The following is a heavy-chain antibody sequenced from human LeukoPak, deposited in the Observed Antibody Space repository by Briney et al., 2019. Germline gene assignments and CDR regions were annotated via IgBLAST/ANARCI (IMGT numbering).Heavy chain of an antibody. J-gene: IGHJ2*01. CDR1: GYSISSGYY. Sequence: PSETLSLTCAVSGYSISSGYYWGWIRQPPGKGLEWIGSIYHSGGTYYNPSLKSRVTISVDTPKSQFSLKLSSVTAADTAVYYCSRTTRGYWYFDLWGRGTLVTVSS. CDR2: IYHSGGT. V-gene: IGHV4-38-2*01. D-gene: IGHD4-11*01. CDR3: SRTTRGYWYFDL.